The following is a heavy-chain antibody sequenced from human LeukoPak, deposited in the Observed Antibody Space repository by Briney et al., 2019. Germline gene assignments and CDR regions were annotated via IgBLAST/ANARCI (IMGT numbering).Heavy chain of an antibody. J-gene: IGHJ4*02. CDR3: ARDPAEADC. CDR1: GFTLSNSW. V-gene: IGHV3-69-1*01. Sequence: TGGSLRLSCAVSGFTLSNSWMHWVRQAPGKGLEWVSSINGGGNTFYADSVKGRFAISRDNAKNSLYLQMNGLRAEDTAVYYCARDPAEADCWGQGTLVTVSS. CDR2: INGGGNT.